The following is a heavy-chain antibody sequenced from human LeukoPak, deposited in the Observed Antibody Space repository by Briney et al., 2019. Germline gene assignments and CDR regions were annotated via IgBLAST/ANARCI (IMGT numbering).Heavy chain of an antibody. V-gene: IGHV3-7*01. CDR2: INQDGSVK. J-gene: IGHJ4*02. CDR3: ATSDDSSGSD. Sequence: GGSPRLSCAASGFTFSGYWMSWVRQAPEKGLEWVANINQDGSVKHYVDSAKGRFTISRDNAKNSLYLQMNSLRAEDTALYYCATSDDSSGSDWGQGTLVTVSS. D-gene: IGHD3-22*01. CDR1: GFTFSGYW.